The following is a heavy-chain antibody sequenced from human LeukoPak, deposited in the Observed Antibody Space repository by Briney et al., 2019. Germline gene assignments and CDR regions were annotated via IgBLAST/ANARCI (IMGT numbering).Heavy chain of an antibody. D-gene: IGHD3-10*01. CDR3: ARSGIKMVRGVIIKSPYHMDV. J-gene: IGHJ6*03. Sequence: GGSLRLSCGASGFIFSTYEMNWVRQAPGKGLEWLSYISYNGRSIYYADSVKGRFTISRDNAKNSLYLQMNSLTVEDTAVYYCARSGIKMVRGVIIKSPYHMDVWGKGTTVTVSS. CDR1: GFIFSTYE. CDR2: ISYNGRSI. V-gene: IGHV3-48*03.